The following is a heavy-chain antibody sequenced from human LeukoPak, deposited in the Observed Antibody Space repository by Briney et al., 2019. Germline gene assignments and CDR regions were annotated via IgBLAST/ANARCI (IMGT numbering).Heavy chain of an antibody. CDR3: ATVRPGTIFGVAPGG. J-gene: IGHJ4*02. CDR2: ISAYNGNT. CDR1: GYTFTSFG. D-gene: IGHD3-3*01. V-gene: IGHV1-18*01. Sequence: GASVKVSCKASGYTFTSFGFTWMRQAPGQGLEWMGWISAYNGNTNYAQKLQGRVTMTTDTSTSTAYMELRSLRSEDTAVYYCATVRPGTIFGVAPGGWGQGPLVTVSS.